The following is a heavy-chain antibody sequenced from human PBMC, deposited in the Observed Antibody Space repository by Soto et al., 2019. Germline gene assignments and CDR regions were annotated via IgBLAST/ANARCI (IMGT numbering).Heavy chain of an antibody. D-gene: IGHD6-19*01. CDR2: IIPIFGTA. Sequence: SVKVSCKASGGTFSSYAISWVRQAPGQGLEWMGGIIPIFGTANYAQKFQGRVTITADESTSTAYMELSSLRSEDTAVYYCASWGYSSGWYDKYYFDYWGQGTLVTVSS. J-gene: IGHJ4*02. V-gene: IGHV1-69*13. CDR3: ASWGYSSGWYDKYYFDY. CDR1: GGTFSSYA.